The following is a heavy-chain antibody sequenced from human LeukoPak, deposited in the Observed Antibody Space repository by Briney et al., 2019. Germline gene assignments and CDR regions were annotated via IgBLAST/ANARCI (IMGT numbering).Heavy chain of an antibody. J-gene: IGHJ4*02. Sequence: SETLSLTCTVSGGSISSSSYYWGWIRQPPGKGLEWIGSIYYSGSTYYNPSLKSRVTISVDTSKNQFSLKLSSVTAADTAVYYCARQELSTIVVVPAAIEGLFDYWGQGTLVTVSS. CDR2: IYYSGST. V-gene: IGHV4-39*01. D-gene: IGHD2-2*02. CDR3: ARQELSTIVVVPAAIEGLFDY. CDR1: GGSISSSSYY.